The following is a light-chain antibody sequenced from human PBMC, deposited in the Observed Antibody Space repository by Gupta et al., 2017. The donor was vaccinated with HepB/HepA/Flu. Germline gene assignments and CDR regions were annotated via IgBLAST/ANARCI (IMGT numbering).Light chain of an antibody. V-gene: IGKV3-15*01. Sequence: EIVMTQSPATLSVSPGERVSFSCRASQDVHTNLAWMQQNPGQAPKVLFYGASATATGVPARFIGSASRTEFTLTITVLHSEDVAVYGCQRDNNWRWTFGQGTKLEIK. CDR1: QDVHTN. J-gene: IGKJ1*01. CDR2: GAS. CDR3: QRDNNWRWT.